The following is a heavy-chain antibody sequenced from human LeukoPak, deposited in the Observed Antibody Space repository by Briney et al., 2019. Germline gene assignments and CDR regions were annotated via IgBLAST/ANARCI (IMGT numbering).Heavy chain of an antibody. CDR3: AGSKYPEPQDLNF. CDR2: ISSDRNVI. CDR1: GFTFDIYE. J-gene: IGHJ4*02. Sequence: GGSLRLSCAASGFTFDIYEMNWVRQAPGKGLEWISYISSDRNVIYYTDSVKGRFTISRDNAKYSLYLQMNSLRAEDTAVYYCAGSKYPEPQDLNFWGQGTLVAVSS. V-gene: IGHV3-48*03. D-gene: IGHD4-11*01.